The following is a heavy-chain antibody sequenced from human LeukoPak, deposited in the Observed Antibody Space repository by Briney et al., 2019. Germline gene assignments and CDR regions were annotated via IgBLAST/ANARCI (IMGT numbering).Heavy chain of an antibody. J-gene: IGHJ3*02. CDR3: ARLPEPVWSGTQSDAFDI. V-gene: IGHV1-69*13. Sequence: SVKVSCKASGGTFSSYAISWVRQAPGQGLEWMGGIIPTFGTANYALKFQGRVTITADESTSTAYMELSSLRSEDTAVYYCARLPEPVWSGTQSDAFDIWGQGTILTVSS. CDR2: IIPTFGTA. D-gene: IGHD3-3*01. CDR1: GGTFSSYA.